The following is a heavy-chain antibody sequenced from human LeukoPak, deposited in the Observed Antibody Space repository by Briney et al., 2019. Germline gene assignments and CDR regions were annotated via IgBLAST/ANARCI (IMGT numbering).Heavy chain of an antibody. CDR3: APKQWLAHAFDY. Sequence: SGGSLRLSCAASGFTFSSYAMSWVRQAPGKGLEWVSAISGSGGSTYYADSVKGRFTISRDNSKDTLYLQMNSLRAEDTAVYYCAPKQWLAHAFDYWGQGTLVTVSS. J-gene: IGHJ4*02. V-gene: IGHV3-23*01. CDR1: GFTFSSYA. CDR2: ISGSGGST. D-gene: IGHD6-19*01.